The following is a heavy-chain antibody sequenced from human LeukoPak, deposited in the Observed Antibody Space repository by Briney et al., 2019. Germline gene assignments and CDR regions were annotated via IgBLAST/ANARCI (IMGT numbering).Heavy chain of an antibody. CDR1: GITFSTFA. J-gene: IGHJ4*02. CDR3: AKGHCAYGTGFDY. V-gene: IGHV3-23*01. Sequence: PGGSLILSCAASGITFSTFAMSWVRQAPGRGLECVSVISGAGDRTYYAETVRGRFTISRDNSKNTLYLQMNSLRAEDTAVYYCAKGHCAYGTGFDYWGQGTLVTVPS. D-gene: IGHD5-12*01. CDR2: ISGAGDRT.